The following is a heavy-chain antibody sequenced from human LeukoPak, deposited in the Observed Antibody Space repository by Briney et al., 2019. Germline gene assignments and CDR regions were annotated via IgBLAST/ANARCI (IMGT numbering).Heavy chain of an antibody. J-gene: IGHJ3*02. CDR1: GGSFSGYY. CDR3: ARLGRGRQLRSAFGI. D-gene: IGHD5-18*01. V-gene: IGHV4-34*01. Sequence: SETLSLTCAVYGGSFSGYYWSWIRQPPGKGLEWIGEINHSGSTNYNPSLKSRVTISVDTSKNQFSLKLSSVTAADTAVYYCARLGRGRQLRSAFGIWGQGTMVTVSS. CDR2: INHSGST.